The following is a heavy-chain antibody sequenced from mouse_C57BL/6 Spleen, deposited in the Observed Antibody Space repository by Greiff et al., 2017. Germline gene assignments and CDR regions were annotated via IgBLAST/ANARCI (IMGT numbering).Heavy chain of an antibody. CDR3: ARKTDALSWFAY. D-gene: IGHD6-1*01. V-gene: IGHV1-26*01. J-gene: IGHJ3*01. Sequence: VQLQQSGPELVKPGASVKISCKASGYTFTDYYMNWVKQSHGKSLEWIGDINPNNGGTSYNQKFKGKATLTVDKSSSTAYMELRSLTSEDSAVYYCARKTDALSWFAYWGQGTLVTVSA. CDR2: INPNNGGT. CDR1: GYTFTDYY.